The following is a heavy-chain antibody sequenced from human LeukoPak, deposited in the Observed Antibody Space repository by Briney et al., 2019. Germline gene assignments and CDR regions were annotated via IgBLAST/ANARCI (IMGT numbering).Heavy chain of an antibody. D-gene: IGHD6-13*01. CDR3: ARGVAAAGTDWFDP. CDR2: IYHSGST. CDR1: GGSISSSNW. V-gene: IGHV4-4*02. J-gene: IGHJ5*02. Sequence: PSGTLSLTCAVSGGSISSSNWWSWVRQPPGKGLEWIGEIYHSGSTNYNPSLKSRVTISVDTSKNQFSLKLSSVTAADTAVYYCARGVAAAGTDWFDPWGQGTLVTVSS.